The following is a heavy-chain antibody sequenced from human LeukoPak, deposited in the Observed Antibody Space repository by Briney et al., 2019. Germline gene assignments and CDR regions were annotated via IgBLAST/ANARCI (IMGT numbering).Heavy chain of an antibody. Sequence: ASVKVSCKASGYTFTSYDINWVRQATGQGLEWMGWMNPNSGNTGYAQKFQGRVTMTRNTSISTAYMELSSLRSEDTAVYYCARVTFYDYVWGSYRYVWFDPWGQGTLVTVSS. J-gene: IGHJ5*02. CDR1: GYTFTSYD. CDR3: ARVTFYDYVWGSYRYVWFDP. D-gene: IGHD3-16*02. V-gene: IGHV1-8*01. CDR2: MNPNSGNT.